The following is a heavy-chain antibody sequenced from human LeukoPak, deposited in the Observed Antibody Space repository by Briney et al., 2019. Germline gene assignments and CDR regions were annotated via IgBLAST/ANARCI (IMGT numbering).Heavy chain of an antibody. CDR1: GYTFTSYY. CDR2: INPSGGST. Sequence: GASVKVSCKASGYTFTSYYMHWVRQAPGQGLEWVGIINPSGGSTSYAQKFQGRVTMTRDMSTSTVYMELSSLRSEDTAVYYCASGDWNYYFDYWGQGTLVTVSS. CDR3: ASGDWNYYFDY. D-gene: IGHD1-7*01. J-gene: IGHJ4*02. V-gene: IGHV1-46*01.